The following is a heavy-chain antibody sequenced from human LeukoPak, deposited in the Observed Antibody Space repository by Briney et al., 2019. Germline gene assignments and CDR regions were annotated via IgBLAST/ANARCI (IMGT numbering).Heavy chain of an antibody. CDR3: AGYASSGRRDAFDI. Sequence: GGSLRLSCAASGFTFSSYEMNWVRQAPGKGLEWVSYISSSGSTIYYADSVKGRFTISRDNAKNSLYLQINSLRAEDTAVYYCAGYASSGRRDAFDIWGQGTMVTVSS. V-gene: IGHV3-48*03. D-gene: IGHD3-22*01. J-gene: IGHJ3*02. CDR2: ISSSGSTI. CDR1: GFTFSSYE.